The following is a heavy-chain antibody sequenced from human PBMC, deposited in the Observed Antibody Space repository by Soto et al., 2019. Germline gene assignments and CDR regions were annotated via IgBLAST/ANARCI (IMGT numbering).Heavy chain of an antibody. CDR3: ARDCYCRGGRCLDY. CDR1: GGSISSSNW. D-gene: IGHD2-15*01. V-gene: IGHV4-4*02. CDR2: IYHSGST. Sequence: QVQLQESGPGLVKPSWTRSLTFAVSGGSISSSNWWCWVRQPPWKGLAWLGEIYHSGSTNHNPSHNRRVTISVDKSKNQFSLKMSSVTGADTDVNHCARDCYCRGGRCLDYWGQGTLVTVSS. J-gene: IGHJ4*02.